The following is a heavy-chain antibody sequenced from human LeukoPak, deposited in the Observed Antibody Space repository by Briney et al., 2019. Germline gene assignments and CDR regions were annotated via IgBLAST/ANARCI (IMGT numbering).Heavy chain of an antibody. D-gene: IGHD6-19*01. CDR3: AKDHLRAVAGIDWFDP. Sequence: GGSLRLSCAASGFTFSSYAMSWVRQAQGKGLEWVSAISGSGGSTYYADSVKGRFTISRDNSKNTLYLQMNSLRAEDTAVYYCAKDHLRAVAGIDWFDPWGQGTLVTVSS. J-gene: IGHJ5*02. CDR2: ISGSGGST. CDR1: GFTFSSYA. V-gene: IGHV3-23*01.